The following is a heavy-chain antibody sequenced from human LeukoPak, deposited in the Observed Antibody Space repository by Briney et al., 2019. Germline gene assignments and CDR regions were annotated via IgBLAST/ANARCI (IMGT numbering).Heavy chain of an antibody. D-gene: IGHD4-11*01. CDR2: ISGSGGST. CDR1: GFTFSSYA. V-gene: IGHV3-23*01. CDR3: AKGRQYPWYHYRDV. Sequence: PGGSLRLSCAASGFTFSSYAMSWVRQAPGKGLEWVSAISGSGGSTYYADSVKGRFTISRDNSKNTLYLQMNSLRAEDTAVYYCAKGRQYPWYHYRDVWGKGTTVTVSS. J-gene: IGHJ6*03.